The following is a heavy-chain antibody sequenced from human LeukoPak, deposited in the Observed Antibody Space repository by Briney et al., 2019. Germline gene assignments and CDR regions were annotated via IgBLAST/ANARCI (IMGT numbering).Heavy chain of an antibody. D-gene: IGHD2-15*01. V-gene: IGHV3-11*03. Sequence: GGSLRLSCAASGFTFSDYYMSWIRQAPGKGLEWVSYISSSSYSTIYADSVKGRFTLSRDNAKNSLYLQMNSLRAEDTAVYYCARRLLGTTAFDIWGQGTMVTVSS. CDR2: ISSSSYST. CDR3: ARRLLGTTAFDI. CDR1: GFTFSDYY. J-gene: IGHJ3*02.